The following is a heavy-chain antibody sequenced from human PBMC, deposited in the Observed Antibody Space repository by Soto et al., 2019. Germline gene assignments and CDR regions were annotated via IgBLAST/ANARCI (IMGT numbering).Heavy chain of an antibody. Sequence: SETLSLTCTVSGDSIGGGGYYWSWIRQHPGKGLEWIGFISDSGTTYYNPSLKSRVTISVDTSRNQFSLNLNSVTAADTAVYYCAKDPLYGWFDPWGQGTLVTVSS. J-gene: IGHJ5*02. CDR1: GDSIGGGGYY. V-gene: IGHV4-31*03. CDR3: AKDPLYGWFDP. CDR2: ISDSGTT. D-gene: IGHD2-2*02.